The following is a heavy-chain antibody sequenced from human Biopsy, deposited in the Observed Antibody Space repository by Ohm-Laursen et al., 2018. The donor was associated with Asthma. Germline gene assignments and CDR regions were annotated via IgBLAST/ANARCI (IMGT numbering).Heavy chain of an antibody. CDR3: AREGIAVAHFDY. V-gene: IGHV3-30-3*01. Sequence: RSLRLSCTASGFTFSSYATHWVRQAPGKGLEWVADISYDGSNKYYADSVKGRFTISRDNSKNTLYLQMNSLRAEDTAVYYCAREGIAVAHFDYWGQGTLVTVSS. CDR2: ISYDGSNK. J-gene: IGHJ4*02. CDR1: GFTFSSYA. D-gene: IGHD6-19*01.